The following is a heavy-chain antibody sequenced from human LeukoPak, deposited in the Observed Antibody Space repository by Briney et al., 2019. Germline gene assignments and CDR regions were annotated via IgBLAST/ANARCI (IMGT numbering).Heavy chain of an antibody. CDR1: GGTFSSYA. CDR2: IIPIFGTA. CDR3: ARATMVRGKGYYYYMDV. J-gene: IGHJ6*03. Sequence: SVKVSCKASGGTFSSYAISWVRQAPGQGLEWMGGIIPIFGTANYAQKFQGRVTITADESTSTAYMELSSLRSEDTAVYYCARATMVRGKGYYYYMDVWGKGTTVTISS. D-gene: IGHD3-10*01. V-gene: IGHV1-69*13.